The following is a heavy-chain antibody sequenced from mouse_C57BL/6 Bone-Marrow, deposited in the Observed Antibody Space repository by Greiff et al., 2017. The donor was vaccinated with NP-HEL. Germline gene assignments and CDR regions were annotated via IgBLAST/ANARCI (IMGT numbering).Heavy chain of an antibody. CDR2: IRSKSSNYAT. CDR3: VRAAMVTTGALYAMDY. J-gene: IGHJ4*01. Sequence: EVKLMESGGGLVQPKGSLKLSCAASGFTFNTYAMHWVRQAPGKGLEWVARIRSKSSNYATYYADSVKDRFTISRDDSQSMLYLQMNNLKTEDTAMYYCVRAAMVTTGALYAMDYWGQGTSVTVSS. CDR1: GFTFNTYA. V-gene: IGHV10-3*01. D-gene: IGHD2-2*01.